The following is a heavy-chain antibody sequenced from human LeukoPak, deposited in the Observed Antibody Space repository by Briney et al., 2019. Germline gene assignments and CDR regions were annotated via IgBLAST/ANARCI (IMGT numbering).Heavy chain of an antibody. CDR2: IYYSGST. CDR3: ARLGTTVTIRWFDP. Sequence: PSETLSLTCTVSGGSISSSSYYWGWIRQPPGEGLEWIGSIYYSGSTYYNPSLKSRVTISVDTSKNQFSLKLSSVTAADTAVYYCARLGTTVTIRWFDPWGQGTLVTVSS. D-gene: IGHD4-17*01. CDR1: GGSISSSSYY. V-gene: IGHV4-39*01. J-gene: IGHJ5*02.